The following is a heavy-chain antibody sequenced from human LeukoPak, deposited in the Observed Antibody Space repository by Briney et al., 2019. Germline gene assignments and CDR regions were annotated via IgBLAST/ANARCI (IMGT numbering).Heavy chain of an antibody. CDR1: GFTFSNYG. J-gene: IGHJ1*01. CDR2: IWYDGSNK. CDR3: ATTASRGPQNAEYFQY. V-gene: IGHV3-33*01. Sequence: GGSLRLSCAASGFTFSNYGMHWVRQARGKGLEWVAVIWYDGSNKYCADYVKGRFTISRDNSKNTLYLQMNSLRAEDTAVYYCATTASRGPQNAEYFQYWGQGTLVTVSS.